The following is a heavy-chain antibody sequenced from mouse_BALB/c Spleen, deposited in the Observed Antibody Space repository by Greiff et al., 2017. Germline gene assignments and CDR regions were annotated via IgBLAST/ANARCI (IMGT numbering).Heavy chain of an antibody. CDR2: INPSNGGT. J-gene: IGHJ2*01. Sequence: LVESGAELVKPGASVKLSCKASGYTFTSYYMYWVKQRPGQGLEWIGEINPSNGGTNFNEKFKSKATLTVDKSSSTAYMQLSSLTSEDSAVYYCAGNYGDYGGQGTTLTVSS. CDR3: AGNYGDY. V-gene: IGHV1S81*02. CDR1: GYTFTSYY. D-gene: IGHD2-1*01.